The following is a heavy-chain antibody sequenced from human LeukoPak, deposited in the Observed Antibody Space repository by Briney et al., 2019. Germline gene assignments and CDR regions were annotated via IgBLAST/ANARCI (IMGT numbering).Heavy chain of an antibody. V-gene: IGHV3-48*01. CDR2: ISSSSSTI. CDR1: GFTFSSYS. D-gene: IGHD3-10*01. Sequence: PGGCLLLSCAAHGFTFSSYSMNSVRQAPGEGLGWDSYISSSSSTIYYADSVKGRFTISRDNAKNSLYLQMNSLRAEDTAVYYCARGAGSGSYYDYWGQGTLVTVSS. J-gene: IGHJ4*02. CDR3: ARGAGSGSYYDY.